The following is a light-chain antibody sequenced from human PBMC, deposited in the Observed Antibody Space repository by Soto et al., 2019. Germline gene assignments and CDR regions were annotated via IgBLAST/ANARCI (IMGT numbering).Light chain of an antibody. CDR1: QNIRTY. J-gene: IGKJ3*01. CDR2: DAY. V-gene: IGKV1-33*01. Sequence: DLQMTQSPSSLSASVGDRVTITCQASQNIRTYLNWYQQKPGQAPKLLIDDAYNLGIEVPSRFSGSVSGTDFTFTISSLQPEDIATYYCQEYDDLPFTFGRGTKVDIK. CDR3: QEYDDLPFT.